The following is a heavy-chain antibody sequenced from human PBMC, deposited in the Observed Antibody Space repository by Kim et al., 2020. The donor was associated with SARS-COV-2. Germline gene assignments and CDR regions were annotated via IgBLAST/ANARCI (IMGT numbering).Heavy chain of an antibody. CDR2: GSTT. Sequence: GSTTSYPSSVKGRFTISKDKSKKTLYLQMNHLRAEDTAVYFVAKSGQLDYWGQGTLVTVSS. V-gene: IGHV3-23*01. D-gene: IGHD5-12*01. CDR3: AKSGQLDY. J-gene: IGHJ4*02.